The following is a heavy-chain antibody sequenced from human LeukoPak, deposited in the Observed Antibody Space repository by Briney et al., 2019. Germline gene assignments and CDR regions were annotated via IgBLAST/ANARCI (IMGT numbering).Heavy chain of an antibody. D-gene: IGHD3-16*01. V-gene: IGHV4-4*07. CDR2: KYTSGNT. CDR1: GFTFDDYA. J-gene: IGHJ5*02. Sequence: GSLRLSCAASGFTFDDYAMHWVRQPAGKGLEWIGRKYTSGNTNYNPSLKSRVTMSVDTSKSQFSLKLSSVTAADTAMYYCARDGLILGEFDPWGRGTLVTVSS. CDR3: ARDGLILGEFDP.